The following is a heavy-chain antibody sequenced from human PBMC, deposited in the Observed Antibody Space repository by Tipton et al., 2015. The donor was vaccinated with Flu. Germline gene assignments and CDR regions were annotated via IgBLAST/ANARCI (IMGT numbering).Heavy chain of an antibody. CDR3: ARVGCSSTSCYNWFDP. CDR2: INHSGST. Sequence: TLSLTCAVYGGSFSGYYWSWIRQPPGKGLEWIGEINHSGSTNYNPSLKSRVTISVDTSKNQFSLKLSSVTAVDTAVYYCARVGCSSTSCYNWFDPWGQGTLVTVSS. CDR1: GGSFSGYY. V-gene: IGHV4-34*01. D-gene: IGHD2-2*01. J-gene: IGHJ5*02.